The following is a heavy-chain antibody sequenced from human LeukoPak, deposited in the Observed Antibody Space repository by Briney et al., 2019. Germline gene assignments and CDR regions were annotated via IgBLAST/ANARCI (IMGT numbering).Heavy chain of an antibody. V-gene: IGHV4-59*08. CDR3: ARHAYSSSSLAYFDY. CDR1: GGAISSYY. Sequence: PSETLSLTCTVSGGAISSYYWSWIRQPPGKGLEWIGYIYYSGSTNYNPSLKSRVTISVDTSKNQFSLKLSSVTAADTAVYYCARHAYSSSSLAYFDYWGQGTLVTVSS. CDR2: IYYSGST. D-gene: IGHD6-6*01. J-gene: IGHJ4*02.